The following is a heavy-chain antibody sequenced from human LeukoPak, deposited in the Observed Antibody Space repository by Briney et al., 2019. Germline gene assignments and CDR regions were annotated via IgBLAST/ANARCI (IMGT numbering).Heavy chain of an antibody. J-gene: IGHJ4*02. D-gene: IGHD2-2*01. V-gene: IGHV4-30-4*08. CDR2: IYYSGST. CDR3: ARAEPSSSTTFDY. CDR1: GGSISSGDYY. Sequence: ASETLSLTCTVSGGSISSGDYYWRWIRPPPGKGLEWIVYIYYSGSTYYNPSLKSRVTISVDTSKNPFSLKLSSVTAADTAVYYCARAEPSSSTTFDYWGQGTLVTVSS.